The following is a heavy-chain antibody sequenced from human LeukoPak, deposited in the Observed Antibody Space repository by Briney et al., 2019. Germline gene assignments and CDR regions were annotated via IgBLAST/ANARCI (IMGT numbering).Heavy chain of an antibody. Sequence: SETLSHTCTVSGGSISSYYWSWIRQPPGKGLEWIGYIYYSGSTNYNPSLKSRVTISVDMSKNQFSLKLSSVTAADTAVYYCARLDGRDAFDIWGQGTMVTVSS. V-gene: IGHV4-59*08. CDR2: IYYSGST. D-gene: IGHD5-24*01. J-gene: IGHJ3*02. CDR1: GGSISSYY. CDR3: ARLDGRDAFDI.